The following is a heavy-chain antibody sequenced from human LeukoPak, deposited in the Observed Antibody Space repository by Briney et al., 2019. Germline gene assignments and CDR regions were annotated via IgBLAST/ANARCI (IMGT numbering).Heavy chain of an antibody. CDR3: ARDHLSGIAAAGTLTDY. Sequence: GGSLRLSCAASGFIFSDYYMSWIRQAPGKGLEWVSYISSSGSTIYYADSVKGRFTISRDNAKNSLYLQMNSLRAEDTAVYYCARDHLSGIAAAGTLTDYWGQGTLVTVSS. D-gene: IGHD6-13*01. J-gene: IGHJ4*02. CDR1: GFIFSDYY. V-gene: IGHV3-11*04. CDR2: ISSSGSTI.